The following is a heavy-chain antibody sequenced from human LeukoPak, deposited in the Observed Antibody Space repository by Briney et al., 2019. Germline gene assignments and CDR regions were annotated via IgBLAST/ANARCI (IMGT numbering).Heavy chain of an antibody. J-gene: IGHJ4*02. CDR3: ARGPGEGGSSGYYYGKPEDPAEYYFDY. V-gene: IGHV1-46*01. CDR2: INPSGGST. Sequence: ASVKVSCKASGYTFTSYYMHWVRQAPGQGLEWMGIINPSGGSTTYAQKFQGRVSMTRDMSTSTVYMELSSLRSEDTAVYYCARGPGEGGSSGYYYGKPEDPAEYYFDYWGQGTLVTVSS. D-gene: IGHD3-22*01. CDR1: GYTFTSYY.